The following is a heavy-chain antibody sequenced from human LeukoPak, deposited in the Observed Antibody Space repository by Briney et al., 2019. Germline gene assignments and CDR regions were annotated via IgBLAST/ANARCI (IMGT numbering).Heavy chain of an antibody. CDR3: ARPLRHDAFDI. V-gene: IGHV4-34*01. J-gene: IGHJ3*02. D-gene: IGHD4-17*01. Sequence: SETLSLTCAVYGGSLSGYYWSWIRQPPGKGLEWIGEINHSGSTNYNPSLKSRVTISVDTSKNQFSLKLSSVTAADTAVYYCARPLRHDAFDIWGQGTMVTVSS. CDR2: INHSGST. CDR1: GGSLSGYY.